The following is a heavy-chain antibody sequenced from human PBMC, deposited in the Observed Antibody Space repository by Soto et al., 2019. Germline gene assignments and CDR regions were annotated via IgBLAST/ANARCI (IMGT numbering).Heavy chain of an antibody. CDR3: ARGQVVVVPAATYYYYYMDV. J-gene: IGHJ6*03. CDR2: INHRGST. Sequence: SETLSLTCAVYGGSFSGYYWSWIRQPPGKGLEWIGEINHRGSTNYNPTLKSRVTISVDTSKNHFSLKLSSVTAADTPVDYCARGQVVVVPAATYYYYYMDVLGKWTTVTVSS. V-gene: IGHV4-34*01. CDR1: GGSFSGYY. D-gene: IGHD2-2*01.